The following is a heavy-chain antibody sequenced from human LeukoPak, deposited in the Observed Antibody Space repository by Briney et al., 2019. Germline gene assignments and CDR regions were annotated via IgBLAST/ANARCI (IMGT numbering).Heavy chain of an antibody. D-gene: IGHD3-10*01. Sequence: SETLSLTCAVYGGSFGGYYWGWIRQPPGKGLEWIGSIYYSGSTYYNPSLKSRVTISVDTSKNQFSLKLSSVTAADTAVYYCARPTYYYGSGSYAAWFDPWGQGTLVTVSS. CDR3: ARPTYYYGSGSYAAWFDP. CDR1: GGSFGGYY. CDR2: IYYSGST. V-gene: IGHV4-39*01. J-gene: IGHJ5*02.